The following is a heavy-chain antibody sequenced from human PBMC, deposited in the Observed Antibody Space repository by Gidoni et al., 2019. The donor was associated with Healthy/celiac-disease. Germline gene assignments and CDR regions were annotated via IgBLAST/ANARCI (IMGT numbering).Heavy chain of an antibody. D-gene: IGHD3-10*01. Sequence: QVQLQQWGAGLVKPSETLSLTCAVYGGSFSGYYWSWIRQPPGKGLEWIGEINHSGSTNYNPSRKSRVTISVDTSKNQFSLKLSSVTAADTAVYYCARGGGGELLEARTFDYWGQGTLVTVSS. CDR3: ARGGGGELLEARTFDY. CDR1: GGSFSGYY. V-gene: IGHV4-34*01. CDR2: INHSGST. J-gene: IGHJ4*02.